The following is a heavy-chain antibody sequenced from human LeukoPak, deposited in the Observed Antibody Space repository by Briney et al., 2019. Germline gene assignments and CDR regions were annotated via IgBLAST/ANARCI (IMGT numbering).Heavy chain of an antibody. D-gene: IGHD3-10*01. J-gene: IGHJ3*02. CDR1: GFTFSSYG. CDR2: ISYDGSNT. CDR3: VRSSGSYALRNVFDI. Sequence: GGSLRLSCAASGFTFSSYGMHWVRQAPGKGLEWVAVISYDGSNTYYADSVKGRFTISRDNSKNTLYLQMNSLRAEDTAVYSCVRSSGSYALRNVFDIWGQGALVTVSS. V-gene: IGHV3-30*19.